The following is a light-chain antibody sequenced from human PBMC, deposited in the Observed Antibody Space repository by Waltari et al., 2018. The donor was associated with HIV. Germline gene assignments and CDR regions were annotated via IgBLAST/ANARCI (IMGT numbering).Light chain of an antibody. CDR2: SNN. Sequence: QSVLTQPPSASGTPGQRVTISCSGSSPNNGSNTVNWYQQLPGTAPKPLIYSNNLRPSGVLDRFSGAKYGTSASLAISGLQSEDEADYYCAAWDDSLNGYVFGTGTKVTVL. CDR1: SPNNGSNT. CDR3: AAWDDSLNGYV. V-gene: IGLV1-44*01. J-gene: IGLJ1*01.